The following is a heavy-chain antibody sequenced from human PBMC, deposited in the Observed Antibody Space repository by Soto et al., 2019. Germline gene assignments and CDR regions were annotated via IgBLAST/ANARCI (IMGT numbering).Heavy chain of an antibody. CDR2: IYYSGST. D-gene: IGHD1-26*01. Sequence: SETLSLTCTVSGGSVSSGTYYWSWIRQPPGKGLEWIGYIYYSGSTNYNPSLKSRVTISVDTSKNQFSLKLSSVTAADTAVYYCAREEEAAPRAYYFDYWGQGTLVTVSS. V-gene: IGHV4-61*01. CDR1: GGSVSSGTYY. CDR3: AREEEAAPRAYYFDY. J-gene: IGHJ4*02.